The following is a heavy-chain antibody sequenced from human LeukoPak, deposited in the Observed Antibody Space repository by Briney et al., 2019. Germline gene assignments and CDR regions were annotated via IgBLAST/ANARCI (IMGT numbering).Heavy chain of an antibody. Sequence: GGSLRLSCAVSGFTFSSYWMTWVRQAPGKGLERVANINQGGSEANYVDYVQGRFTISRENARYSLYLQMNGLRAEDTAVYYCARRYSGYVFYDYWGQGTLVTVSS. CDR1: GFTFSSYW. CDR2: INQGGSEA. D-gene: IGHD5-12*01. V-gene: IGHV3-7*01. CDR3: ARRYSGYVFYDY. J-gene: IGHJ4*02.